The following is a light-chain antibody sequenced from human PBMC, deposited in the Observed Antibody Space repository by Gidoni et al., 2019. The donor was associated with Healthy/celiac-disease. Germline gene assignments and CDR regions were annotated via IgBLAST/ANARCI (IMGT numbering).Light chain of an antibody. Sequence: IQLTQSPSSLSASVGDRVTITCRASQSISSYLNWHQQKPGKAPKLLIYAASSLQSGLPSRFSGSGSGTDFTLTISSLQPEDFATYYCQQSYSTPFTFGPGTKVDIK. CDR3: QQSYSTPFT. CDR1: QSISSY. V-gene: IGKV1-39*01. CDR2: AAS. J-gene: IGKJ3*01.